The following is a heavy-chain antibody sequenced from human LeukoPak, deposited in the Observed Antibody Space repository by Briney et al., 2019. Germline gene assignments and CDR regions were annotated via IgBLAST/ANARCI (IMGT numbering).Heavy chain of an antibody. J-gene: IGHJ4*02. CDR2: IYHSGST. Sequence: SETLSLTCTVSGYSISSGYYWGWIRQPPGKGLEWIGSIYHSGSTYYNPSLKSRVTISVDTSKNQFSLKLSSVTAADTAVYYCARNDGYSSGWAEFDYWGQGTLVTVSS. D-gene: IGHD6-19*01. CDR1: GYSISSGYY. CDR3: ARNDGYSSGWAEFDY. V-gene: IGHV4-38-2*02.